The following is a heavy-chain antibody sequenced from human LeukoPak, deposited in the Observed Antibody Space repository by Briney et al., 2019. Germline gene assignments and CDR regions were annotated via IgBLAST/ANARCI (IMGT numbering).Heavy chain of an antibody. V-gene: IGHV1-8*03. D-gene: IGHD3-3*01. CDR2: MNPNSGNT. Sequence: GASVKVSCKASGYTFTSYDINWVRQATGQGLEWMGWMNPNSGNTGYAQKFQGRVTITRNTSISTAYMELSSLRSEDTAVHYCARLHYDFWSGYYAYWGQGTLVTVSS. CDR3: ARLHYDFWSGYYAY. J-gene: IGHJ4*02. CDR1: GYTFTSYD.